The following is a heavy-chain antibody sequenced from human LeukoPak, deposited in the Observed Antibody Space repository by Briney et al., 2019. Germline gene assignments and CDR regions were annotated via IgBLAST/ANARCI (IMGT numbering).Heavy chain of an antibody. CDR2: VCDSERT. V-gene: IGHV4-59*11. Sequence: SETLTLTCTVSGGSISTHYWSWIRQPPGKGLEWIGYVCDSERTKDNPSLKSRATLSADTSKNQFSLRLTSVTAADSAVYYCATIKRGSIYGYFDFWGQGVLVTVSS. D-gene: IGHD5-18*01. J-gene: IGHJ4*02. CDR3: ATIKRGSIYGYFDF. CDR1: GGSISTHY.